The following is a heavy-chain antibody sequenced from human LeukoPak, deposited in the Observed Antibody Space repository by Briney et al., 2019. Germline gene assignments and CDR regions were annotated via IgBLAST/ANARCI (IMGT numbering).Heavy chain of an antibody. D-gene: IGHD2-2*01. V-gene: IGHV4-59*01. J-gene: IGHJ5*02. CDR3: ARVHGYCSSTSCYSANWFDP. CDR1: GFTFSDYY. CDR2: IYYSGST. Sequence: GSLRLSCAASGFTFSDYYMSWIRQPPGKGLEWIGYIYYSGSTNYNPSLKSRVTISVDTSKNQFSLKLSSVTAADTAVYYCARVHGYCSSTSCYSANWFDPWGQGTLVTVSS.